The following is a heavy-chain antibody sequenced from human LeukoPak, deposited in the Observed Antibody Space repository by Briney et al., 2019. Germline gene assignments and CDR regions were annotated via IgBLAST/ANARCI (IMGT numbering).Heavy chain of an antibody. J-gene: IGHJ4*02. CDR3: ATDHQGIVGALDY. CDR2: ISGSGGST. V-gene: IGHV3-23*01. Sequence: GGSLRLSCAASGFTFSSYAMSWVRQAPGKGLEWVSAISGSGGSTYYADSVKGRFTISRDNSKNTLYLQMNSLRAEDTAVYYCATDHQGIVGALDYWGQGTLVTVSS. D-gene: IGHD1-26*01. CDR1: GFTFSSYA.